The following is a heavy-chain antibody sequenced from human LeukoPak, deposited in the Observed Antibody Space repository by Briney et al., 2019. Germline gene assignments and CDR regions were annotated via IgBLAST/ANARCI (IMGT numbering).Heavy chain of an antibody. Sequence: PSETLSLTCAVYGGSFSGYYWNWIRQPPGKGLEWVANIKEDGSEDYYADSVKGRFAISKDNAKNSLYLQMNNLRAEDTAMYYCARDADGYEDWGQGTLVIVSS. V-gene: IGHV3-7*01. J-gene: IGHJ4*02. D-gene: IGHD5-24*01. CDR2: IKEDGSED. CDR1: GGSFSGYY. CDR3: ARDADGYED.